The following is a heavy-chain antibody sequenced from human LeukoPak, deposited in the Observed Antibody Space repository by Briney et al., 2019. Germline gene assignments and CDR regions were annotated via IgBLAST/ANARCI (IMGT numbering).Heavy chain of an antibody. D-gene: IGHD1-26*01. V-gene: IGHV4-4*07. CDR3: WRDSGTYDFNY. CDR1: GGSISSYY. J-gene: IGHJ4*02. Sequence: SETLSLTCTVSGGSISSYYWSWIRQPAGKGLEWIGRIYTSGSTNYNPSLERRITMSVSPSKNHFISQRSYFTAADTGVYFRWRDSGTYDFNYWGQGTLVTVSS. CDR2: IYTSGST.